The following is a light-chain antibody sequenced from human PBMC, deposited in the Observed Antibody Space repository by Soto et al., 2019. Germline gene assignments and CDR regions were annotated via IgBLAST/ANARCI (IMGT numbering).Light chain of an antibody. CDR1: QSISTY. V-gene: IGKV1-39*01. Sequence: DIQMTQSPSSLSASVGDILTITCRASQSISTYLNWYQQKPGRAPKLLIYAAYNLQSGVPSRFSGSGSGTDFTLAISALQPDDFATYFCPQTYSIPLTFGGGTKVEIK. J-gene: IGKJ4*01. CDR2: AAY. CDR3: PQTYSIPLT.